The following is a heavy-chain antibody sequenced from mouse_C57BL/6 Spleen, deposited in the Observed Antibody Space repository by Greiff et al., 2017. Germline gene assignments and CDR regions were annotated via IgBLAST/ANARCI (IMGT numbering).Heavy chain of an antibody. Sequence: QVQLKESGAELVKPGASVKLSCKASGYTFTEYTIHWVKQRSGQGLEWIGWFYPGSGSIKYNEKFKDKATLTADKSSSTVYMELSRLTSEDSSVYFCARHEDGSLCYGYLDDRGQGTTLTVSS. V-gene: IGHV1-62-2*01. J-gene: IGHJ2*01. D-gene: IGHD1-1*01. CDR2: FYPGSGSI. CDR3: ARHEDGSLCYGYLDD. CDR1: GYTFTEYT.